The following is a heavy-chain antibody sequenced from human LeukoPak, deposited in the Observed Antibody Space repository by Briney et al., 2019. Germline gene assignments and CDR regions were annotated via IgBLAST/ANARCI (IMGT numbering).Heavy chain of an antibody. J-gene: IGHJ5*02. D-gene: IGHD5-12*01. CDR1: GGSISSSSYY. Sequence: SSETLSLTRTVSGGSISSSSYYWGWIRQPPGKGLEWIGSIYYSGSTYYNPSLKSRVTISVDTSKNQFSLKLSSVTAADTAVYYCARPIVATMWGFWFDPWGQGTLVTVSS. V-gene: IGHV4-39*01. CDR3: ARPIVATMWGFWFDP. CDR2: IYYSGST.